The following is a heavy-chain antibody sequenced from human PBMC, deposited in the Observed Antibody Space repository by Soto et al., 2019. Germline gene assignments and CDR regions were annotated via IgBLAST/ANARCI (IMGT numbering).Heavy chain of an antibody. CDR3: ARPPTASLDAFEI. CDR2: IYYSGST. CDR1: GGSISISTYY. J-gene: IGHJ3*02. Sequence: SETLSLTCTVSGGSISISTYYWGWIRQPPGKGLEWIGSIYYSGSTYYNPSLKSRVTISVDASKNQFSLNLNSVTAADTAVYYCARPPTASLDAFEIWGQGTMVTVSS. V-gene: IGHV4-39*01.